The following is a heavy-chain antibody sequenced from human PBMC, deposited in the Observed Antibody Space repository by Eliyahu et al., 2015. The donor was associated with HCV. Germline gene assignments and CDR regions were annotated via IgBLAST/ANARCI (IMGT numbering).Heavy chain of an antibody. Sequence: EVQLLQSGGGLVQPGGSLRLSCAASGFTFSTYAMSWVRQAPGKGLEWVSAISGSGGSTYYADSVKGRFIISRDNSKNTLYLQMNSLRADDTAAYFCAKWSSDHPNYYGMDVWGQGTTVTVSS. CDR3: AKWSSDHPNYYGMDV. J-gene: IGHJ6*02. CDR2: ISGSGGST. D-gene: IGHD3-22*01. V-gene: IGHV3-23*01. CDR1: GFTFSTYA.